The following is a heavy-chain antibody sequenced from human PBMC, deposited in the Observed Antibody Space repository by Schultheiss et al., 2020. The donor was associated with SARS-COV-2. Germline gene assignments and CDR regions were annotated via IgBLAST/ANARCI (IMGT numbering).Heavy chain of an antibody. CDR3: TTDPFDWPKDWYFDL. D-gene: IGHD3-9*01. Sequence: GGSLRLSCAASGFTFSNAWMNWVRQAPGKGLEWVGRIKSKTDGGTTDYAAPVKGRFTISRDDSKNTLYLQMNSLKTEDTAVYYCTTDPFDWPKDWYFDLWGRGTLVTVSS. CDR2: IKSKTDGGTT. J-gene: IGHJ2*01. V-gene: IGHV3-15*07. CDR1: GFTFSNAW.